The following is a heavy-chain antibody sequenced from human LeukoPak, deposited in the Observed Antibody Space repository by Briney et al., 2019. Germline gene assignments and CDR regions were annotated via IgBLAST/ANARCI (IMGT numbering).Heavy chain of an antibody. D-gene: IGHD6-19*01. J-gene: IGHJ4*02. Sequence: ASVKVSCKASGYTFTSYDINWVRQATGQGLEWMVWMNPNSGNTGYAQKFQGRVTMTRNTSISTAYMELSSLRSEDTAVYYCARGRPTRFQQWLGPPSNWGQGTLVTVSS. CDR2: MNPNSGNT. CDR1: GYTFTSYD. CDR3: ARGRPTRFQQWLGPPSN. V-gene: IGHV1-8*01.